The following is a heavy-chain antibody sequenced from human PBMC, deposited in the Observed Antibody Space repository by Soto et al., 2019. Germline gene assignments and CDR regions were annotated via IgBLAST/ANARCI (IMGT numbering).Heavy chain of an antibody. CDR3: ARQGYCSSTSCYRWFDP. CDR2: IYYSGST. D-gene: IGHD2-2*01. V-gene: IGHV4-39*01. Sequence: QLQLQESGPGLVKPSETLSLTCTVSGGSISRSSYYWGWIRQPPGKGLERIGSIYYSGSTSYNPALTSRVTISVDTSKNQFSLKLSSVTAADTAVYYCARQGYCSSTSCYRWFDPWGQGTLVTVSS. J-gene: IGHJ5*02. CDR1: GGSISRSSYY.